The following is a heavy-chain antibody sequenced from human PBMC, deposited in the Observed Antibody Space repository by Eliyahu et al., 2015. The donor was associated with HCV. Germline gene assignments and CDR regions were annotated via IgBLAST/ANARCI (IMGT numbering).Heavy chain of an antibody. J-gene: IGHJ4*02. Sequence: QVQLVQSGTEMKKPGASVKVSCTASGYTFSTYGISWVRQAPGQGLEWMGWISPYNGNTKYAQKLQGRVTMTTDTSTNTAYMDLRSLTSDDTAVYYCARGGVVATIWDVFGDYWGQGTLVTVSS. V-gene: IGHV1-18*01. CDR2: ISPYNGNT. CDR1: GYTFSTYG. CDR3: ARGGVVATIWDVFGDY. D-gene: IGHD5-12*01.